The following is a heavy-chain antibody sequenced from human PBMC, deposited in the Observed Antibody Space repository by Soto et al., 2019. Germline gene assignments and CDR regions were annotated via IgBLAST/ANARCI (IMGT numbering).Heavy chain of an antibody. Sequence: QLQLQESGPGLVKPSETLSLTCTVSGGSISSSSYYWGWIRQPPGKGLEWIGSIYYSGSTYYNPSLKSRVTISVDKSKNQFSLKLSSVTAADTAVYYCARGIVGATTRGGIDYWGQGTLVTVSS. J-gene: IGHJ4*02. V-gene: IGHV4-39*01. CDR3: ARGIVGATTRGGIDY. CDR2: IYYSGST. D-gene: IGHD1-26*01. CDR1: GGSISSSSYY.